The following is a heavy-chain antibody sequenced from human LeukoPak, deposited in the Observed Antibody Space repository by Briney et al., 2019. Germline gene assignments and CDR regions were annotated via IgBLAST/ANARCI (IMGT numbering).Heavy chain of an antibody. CDR3: ARALFGDFWSGYYTGVYFDY. V-gene: IGHV1-18*01. Sequence: ASVKVSCKAPGYTFINYGISWVRQAPGQGLEWMGWISAYNGNTNYAQKLQGRVTMTTDTSTSTAYMELRSLRSDDTAVYYCARALFGDFWSGYYTGVYFDYWGQGTLVTVSS. CDR1: GYTFINYG. J-gene: IGHJ4*02. D-gene: IGHD3-3*01. CDR2: ISAYNGNT.